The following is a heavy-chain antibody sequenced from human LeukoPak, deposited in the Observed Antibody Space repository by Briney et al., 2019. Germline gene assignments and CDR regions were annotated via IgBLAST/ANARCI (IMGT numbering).Heavy chain of an antibody. V-gene: IGHV4-39*01. Sequence: SETLSLTCTVSCGSISSSSYYWGWLRQPPEKGLEWIVSIYYSGNTYYNPSLKSRVTISVDTSKNQYSLKLSSVTAADTGVYYCARRYYFDSSGYWAYWGQGTLVTVSS. CDR3: ARRYYFDSSGYWAY. CDR1: CGSISSSSYY. D-gene: IGHD3-22*01. J-gene: IGHJ4*02. CDR2: IYYSGNT.